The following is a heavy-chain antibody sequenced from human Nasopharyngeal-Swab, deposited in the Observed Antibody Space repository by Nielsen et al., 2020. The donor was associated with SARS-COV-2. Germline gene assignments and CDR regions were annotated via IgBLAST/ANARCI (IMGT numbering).Heavy chain of an antibody. CDR1: GFAFGNYA. V-gene: IGHV3-23*01. J-gene: IGHJ4*02. CDR3: AKEGSIIVGTFFDS. Sequence: GGSLRLSCTVSGFAFGNYAMSWVRQAPGKGLEWVPGISGSGGNTFVADSVKGRFTISRDNSKNTLYLQMSSLRVADTATYYCAKEGSIIVGTFFDSWGQGALVTVSS. CDR2: ISGSGGNT. D-gene: IGHD1-26*01.